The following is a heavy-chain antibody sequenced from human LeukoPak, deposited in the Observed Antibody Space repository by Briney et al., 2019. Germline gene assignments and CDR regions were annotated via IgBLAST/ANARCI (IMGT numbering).Heavy chain of an antibody. CDR2: IKQDGTEK. Sequence: SGGSLRLSCAVSGFTFTTYWLGWVRQPPGKGLEWVANIKQDGTEKYYVDSVKGRFTISRDDAKNSLYLQMNSLRAEDTALYYCARDSGGGNYVVFDYWGQGTLVTVSS. D-gene: IGHD4-11*01. CDR1: GFTFTTYW. V-gene: IGHV3-7*03. J-gene: IGHJ4*02. CDR3: ARDSGGGNYVVFDY.